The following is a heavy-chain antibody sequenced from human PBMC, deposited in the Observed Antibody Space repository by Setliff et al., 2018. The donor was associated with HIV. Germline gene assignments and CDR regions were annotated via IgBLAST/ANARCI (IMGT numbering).Heavy chain of an antibody. CDR2: IIPIFDTT. V-gene: IGHV1-69*01. D-gene: IGHD5-18*01. Sequence: VKVSCEASGDTFSSYAISWVRQAPGQGPEWMGGIIPIFDTTNYAQSFQGRVTITADESTNTVYMELRSLRSEDTAVYYCAREKGKVDSSMVLYYYYGMDVWGQGTTVTVSS. CDR3: AREKGKVDSSMVLYYYYGMDV. J-gene: IGHJ6*02. CDR1: GDTFSSYA.